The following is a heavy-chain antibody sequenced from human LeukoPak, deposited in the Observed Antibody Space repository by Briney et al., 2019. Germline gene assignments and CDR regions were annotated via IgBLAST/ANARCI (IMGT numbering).Heavy chain of an antibody. D-gene: IGHD3-3*01. CDR3: TTGWAIFGVIDY. J-gene: IGHJ4*02. Sequence: PGGSLRLSCAASGFTFSSYWMHWVRQAPGKGLEWVGRIKSKTDGGTTDYAAPVKGRFTISRDDSKNTLYLQMNSLKTEDTAVYYCTTGWAIFGVIDYWGQGTLVTVSS. CDR1: GFTFSSYW. V-gene: IGHV3-15*01. CDR2: IKSKTDGGTT.